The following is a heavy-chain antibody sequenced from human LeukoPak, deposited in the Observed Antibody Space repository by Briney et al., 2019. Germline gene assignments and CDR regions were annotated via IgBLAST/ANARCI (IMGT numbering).Heavy chain of an antibody. Sequence: PSETLSLTCAVSGGSISSGGYSWSCIRQPPGKGRGWIGYIYHSGSTYYNPSLKSRVTISVDRSKNQFFLKLRSVTAADTAVYYCARVSCSGGRCYEVDIWGQGTMVTVSS. V-gene: IGHV4-30-2*01. J-gene: IGHJ3*02. CDR3: ARVSCSGGRCYEVDI. CDR2: IYHSGST. CDR1: GGSISSGGYS. D-gene: IGHD2-15*01.